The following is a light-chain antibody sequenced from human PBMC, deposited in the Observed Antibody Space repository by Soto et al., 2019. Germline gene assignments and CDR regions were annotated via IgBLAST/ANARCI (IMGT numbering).Light chain of an antibody. CDR3: AAWDVSLNVVV. Sequence: QSVLTQPASVSGSPGQSITISCTGTSSDVGSYNYVSWYQQHPGKAPKLMIYEVSDRPSGISSRFSGSKSGNTASLTISGLQTEDEADYYCAAWDVSLNVVVFGGGTKLTVL. V-gene: IGLV2-14*01. CDR2: EVS. CDR1: SSDVGSYNY. J-gene: IGLJ2*01.